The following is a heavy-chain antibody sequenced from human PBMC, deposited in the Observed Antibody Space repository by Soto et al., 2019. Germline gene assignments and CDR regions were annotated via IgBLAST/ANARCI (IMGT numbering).Heavy chain of an antibody. CDR2: IMPVFPTP. Sequence: QVQLVQSGAEVKKPGSSVRVSCKTSGGTFRTSAISWVRQAPGQGLEWMGGIMPVFPTPDYAQKFQGRVTITADESTSTVYMELRSLRSEDTAVYYGARDKDRQQLGGNYFYILDVWGQGTTVTVSS. CDR1: GGTFRTSA. V-gene: IGHV1-69*12. CDR3: ARDKDRQQLGGNYFYILDV. J-gene: IGHJ6*02. D-gene: IGHD3-3*02.